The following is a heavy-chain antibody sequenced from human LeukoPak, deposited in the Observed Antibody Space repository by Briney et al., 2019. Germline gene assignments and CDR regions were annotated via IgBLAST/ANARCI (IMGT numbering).Heavy chain of an antibody. CDR1: GGSFSGYY. D-gene: IGHD3-3*01. CDR2: INHSGST. V-gene: IGHV4-34*01. Sequence: PSETLSLTCAVYGGSFSGYYWSWIRQPPGKGLEWIGEINHSGSTNYNPSLKSRVTISVDTSKNQFSLKLSSVTAADTAVYYCARSPSRFWSAFQHWGQGTLVTVSS. J-gene: IGHJ1*01. CDR3: ARSPSRFWSAFQH.